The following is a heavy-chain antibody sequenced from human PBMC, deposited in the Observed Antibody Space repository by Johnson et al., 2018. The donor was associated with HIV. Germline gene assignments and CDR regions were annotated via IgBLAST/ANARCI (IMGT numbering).Heavy chain of an antibody. Sequence: QVQLVESGGGLEQPGRSLRLFCEASGFTFSSYGMHWVRQAPGKGLEWVAVISYDGSNKYYADSVKGRFTISRDNSKNTLYLQMNSLRAEDTAVYYCASGIAVAGTLLDAFDIWGQGTMVTVSS. CDR2: ISYDGSNK. CDR1: GFTFSSYG. V-gene: IGHV3-30*03. CDR3: ASGIAVAGTLLDAFDI. J-gene: IGHJ3*02. D-gene: IGHD6-19*01.